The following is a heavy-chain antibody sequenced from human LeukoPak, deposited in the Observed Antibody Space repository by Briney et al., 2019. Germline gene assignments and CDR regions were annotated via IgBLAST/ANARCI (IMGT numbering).Heavy chain of an antibody. J-gene: IGHJ4*02. Sequence: ASVKVSCKDSGYTFTSYAMHWVRQAPGQRLEWMGWINAGNGNTKYSQKFQGRVTITRDTSASTAYMELSSLRSEDTAVYYCARERLIVGALMYYWGQGTLVTVSS. CDR3: ARERLIVGALMYY. V-gene: IGHV1-3*01. CDR1: GYTFTSYA. D-gene: IGHD1-26*01. CDR2: INAGNGNT.